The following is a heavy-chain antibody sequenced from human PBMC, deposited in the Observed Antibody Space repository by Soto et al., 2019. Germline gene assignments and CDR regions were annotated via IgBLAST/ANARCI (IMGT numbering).Heavy chain of an antibody. CDR3: ARDRRWWLRLGYFDY. CDR2: INHSGST. CDR1: GGSFSGYY. J-gene: IGHJ4*02. D-gene: IGHD5-12*01. V-gene: IGHV4-34*01. Sequence: SETLSLTCAVYGGSFSGYYWSWIRQPPGKGLEWIGEINHSGSTNYNPSLKSRVTISVDTSKNQFSLKLSSVTAADTAVYYCARDRRWWLRLGYFDYWGQGTLVTVSS.